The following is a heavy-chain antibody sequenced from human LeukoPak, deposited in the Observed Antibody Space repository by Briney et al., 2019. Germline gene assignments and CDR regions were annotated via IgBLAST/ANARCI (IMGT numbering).Heavy chain of an antibody. CDR2: INHSGST. V-gene: IGHV4-34*01. D-gene: IGHD2-21*02. CDR3: AISSYCGGDCYSDY. Sequence: ASETLSLTCAVYGGSFSGYYRSWIRQPPGKGLEWIGEINHSGSTNYNPSLKSRVTISVDTSKNQFSLKLSSVTAADTAVYYCAISSYCGGDCYSDYWGQGTLVTVSS. CDR1: GGSFSGYY. J-gene: IGHJ4*02.